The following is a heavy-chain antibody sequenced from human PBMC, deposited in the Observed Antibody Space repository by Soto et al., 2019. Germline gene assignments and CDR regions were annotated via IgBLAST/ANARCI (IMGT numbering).Heavy chain of an antibody. CDR3: ARSDFGNFDN. CDR2: IYHTETT. CDR1: GDSVSSSFW. J-gene: IGHJ4*02. Sequence: SETLSLTCAVSGDSVSSSFWWTWVRQPPGKGLEWIGEIYHTETTNYAPSLKSRVTISLDKSMNQFSLRFNSVTPADTAVYYCARSDFGNFDNWGQGIRVTVSS. V-gene: IGHV4-4*02. D-gene: IGHD4-17*01.